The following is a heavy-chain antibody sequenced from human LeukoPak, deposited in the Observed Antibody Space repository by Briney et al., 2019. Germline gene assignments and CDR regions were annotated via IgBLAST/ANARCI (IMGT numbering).Heavy chain of an antibody. CDR2: IYYSGST. CDR1: GGSISSGDYY. D-gene: IGHD3-10*01. V-gene: IGHV4-30-4*08. J-gene: IGHJ4*02. CDR3: ARERPMVRGGVGLLGD. Sequence: PSETLSLTCTVSGGSISSGDYYWSWIRQPPGKGLEWIGYIYYSGSTYYNPSPKSRVTISVDTSKNQFSLKLSSVTAADTAVYYCARERPMVRGGVGLLGDWGQGTLVTVSS.